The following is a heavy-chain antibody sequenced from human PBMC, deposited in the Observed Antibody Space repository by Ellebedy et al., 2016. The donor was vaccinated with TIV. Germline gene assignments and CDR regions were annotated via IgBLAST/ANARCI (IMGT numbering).Heavy chain of an antibody. CDR2: IAYTGRDT. V-gene: IGHV3-23*01. Sequence: GESLKISCAASGFTFSSYAMSWVRQAPGRGLEWVSGIAYTGRDTYYADSVKGRFTISRDNSENSLYLQMDGLRADDTAIYYCARDDYYFASGTYDTTYYGMDVWGRGTAVTVSS. J-gene: IGHJ6*02. D-gene: IGHD3-10*01. CDR3: ARDDYYFASGTYDTTYYGMDV. CDR1: GFTFSSYA.